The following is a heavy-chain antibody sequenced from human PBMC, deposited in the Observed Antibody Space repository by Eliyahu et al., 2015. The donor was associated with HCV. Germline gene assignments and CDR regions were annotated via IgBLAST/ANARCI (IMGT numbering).Heavy chain of an antibody. V-gene: IGHV1-18*01. CDR2: ISAYNGNT. CDR3: ARVSDFWSGYSDDY. D-gene: IGHD3-3*01. Sequence: QVQLVQSGAEVKKPGASVXVSCKASGYTFTSYGISWVRQAXGQGLEWMGWISAYNGNTXYAQKLXGRVTMTTDTSTSTAYMELRSLRSDDTAVYYCARVSDFWSGYSDDYWGQGTLVTVSS. CDR1: GYTFTSYG. J-gene: IGHJ4*02.